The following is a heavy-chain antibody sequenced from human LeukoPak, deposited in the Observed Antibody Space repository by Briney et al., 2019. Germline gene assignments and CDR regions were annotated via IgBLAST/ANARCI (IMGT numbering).Heavy chain of an antibody. D-gene: IGHD3-3*01. J-gene: IGHJ4*02. Sequence: SETLSLTCAVYGGSFSGYYWSWIRQPPGKGLEWIGRIYTSGSTNYNPSLKSRVTMSVDTSKNQFSLKLSSVTAADTAVYYCARDWGVVNGYDYWGQGTLVTVSS. CDR2: IYTSGST. CDR1: GGSFSGYY. V-gene: IGHV4-4*07. CDR3: ARDWGVVNGYDY.